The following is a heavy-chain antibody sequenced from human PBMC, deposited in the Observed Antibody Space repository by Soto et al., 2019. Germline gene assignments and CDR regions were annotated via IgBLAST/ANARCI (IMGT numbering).Heavy chain of an antibody. V-gene: IGHV3-23*01. CDR1: QFTFSNYA. Sequence: LRLSCVASQFTFSNYAMTWVRQPPGKGLEWVGSIRGSAGAGATHYADSVKGRFTISRDNSKNTLYLQMNSLRAEDTAVYYCTRDPNGDYVGAFDFWDQGSMVTVSS. CDR2: IRGSAGAGAT. J-gene: IGHJ3*01. CDR3: TRDPNGDYVGAFDF. D-gene: IGHD2-8*01.